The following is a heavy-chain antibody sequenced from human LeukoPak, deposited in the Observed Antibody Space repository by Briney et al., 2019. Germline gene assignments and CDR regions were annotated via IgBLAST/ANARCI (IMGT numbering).Heavy chain of an antibody. CDR1: GFSLSTSAVG. J-gene: IGHJ4*02. D-gene: IGHD3-9*01. CDR3: AHRRTYYDILTGFYNVNYFDY. Sequence: SGPALVKPTQTLTLTCTFSGFSLSTSAVGVGWIRQPPGKALEWLALIYWNDDKRYSPSLKSRLTITKDTSKNQVVPTMTNMDPVDTATYYCAHRRTYYDILTGFYNVNYFDYWGQGTLVTVSS. CDR2: IYWNDDK. V-gene: IGHV2-5*01.